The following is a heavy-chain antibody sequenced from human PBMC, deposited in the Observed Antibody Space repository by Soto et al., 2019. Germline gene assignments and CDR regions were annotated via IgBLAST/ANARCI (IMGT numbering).Heavy chain of an antibody. CDR2: ISGGGGTT. Sequence: EVQLLESGGGLVQPAGSLRLSCEASGFTFSSYAMSWVRQAPGKGLEWVSGISGGGGTTYYADSVKGRFTISRDNSKNTLYLQVSSLRAEDTAVYYCAKDQAAGGTISRYFQDWGQGTLVTVSS. J-gene: IGHJ1*01. V-gene: IGHV3-23*01. D-gene: IGHD6-13*01. CDR3: AKDQAAGGTISRYFQD. CDR1: GFTFSSYA.